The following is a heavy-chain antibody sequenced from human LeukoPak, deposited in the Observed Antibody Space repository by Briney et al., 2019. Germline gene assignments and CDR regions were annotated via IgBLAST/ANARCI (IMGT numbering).Heavy chain of an antibody. CDR3: ARGYSSSWYYYYGMDV. Sequence: ASVKVSCKASGYTFTSYAIHWVRQAPGQRLEWMGWISAGNGNTKYSQNFQGRVTLISNTSAATAFMELSSLRSEDAAVYYCARGYSSSWYYYYGMDVWGQGTTVTVSS. CDR2: ISAGNGNT. CDR1: GYTFTSYA. D-gene: IGHD6-13*01. J-gene: IGHJ6*02. V-gene: IGHV1-3*01.